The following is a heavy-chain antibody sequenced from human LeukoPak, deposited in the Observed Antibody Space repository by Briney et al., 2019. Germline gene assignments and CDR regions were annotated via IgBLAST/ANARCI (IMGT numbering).Heavy chain of an antibody. CDR3: AKGVVRRALYFDY. D-gene: IGHD3-10*01. J-gene: IGHJ4*02. Sequence: GGSLRLSCAASGFTFEDYAMHWVRQAPGKGLEWVSVISWNSGDIGYADSVKGRFTVSRDNAKNSLYLQMNGLRPDDTALYYCAKGVVRRALYFDYWGQGTLVTVSS. CDR1: GFTFEDYA. V-gene: IGHV3-9*01. CDR2: ISWNSGDI.